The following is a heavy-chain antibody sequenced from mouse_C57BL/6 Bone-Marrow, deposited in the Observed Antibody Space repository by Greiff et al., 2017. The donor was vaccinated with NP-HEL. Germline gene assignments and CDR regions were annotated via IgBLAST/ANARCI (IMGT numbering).Heavy chain of an antibody. V-gene: IGHV1-50*01. J-gene: IGHJ3*01. CDR1: GYTFTSYW. Sequence: QVQLQQPGAELVKPGASVKLSCKASGYTFTSYWMQWVKQRPGRGLEWIGEIDPSDSYTNYNQKFKGKATLTVDTSSSTAYMQLSSLTSEDSAVYYCAREGSFAYWGQGTLVTVSA. CDR2: IDPSDSYT. CDR3: AREGSFAY.